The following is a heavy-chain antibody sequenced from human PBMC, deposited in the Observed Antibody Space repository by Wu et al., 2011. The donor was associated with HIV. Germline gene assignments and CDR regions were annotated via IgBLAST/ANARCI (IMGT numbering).Heavy chain of an antibody. CDR2: IIPISDTT. CDR1: GGTFSNYA. V-gene: IGHV1-69*05. CDR3: ARSSSGWYGYDFDI. Sequence: QVQLVQSGAEVKKPGSSVKVSCKASGGTFSNYAISWVRQAPGQGLKRMGGIIPISDTTNHAQKFQGRVTITTDESTSTAYMELSSLRSEDTAIYYCARSSSGWYGYDFDIWGQGTMVTVSS. D-gene: IGHD6-19*01. J-gene: IGHJ3*02.